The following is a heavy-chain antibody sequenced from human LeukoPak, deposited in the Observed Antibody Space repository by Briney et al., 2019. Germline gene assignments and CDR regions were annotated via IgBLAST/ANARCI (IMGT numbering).Heavy chain of an antibody. J-gene: IGHJ5*02. V-gene: IGHV4-34*01. CDR3: ARAYYSTSWFPH. CDR2: INHSGNT. Sequence: KSSETLSLTCAVYGGSFSLYYWTWIRQSPGKGLEWIGEINHSGNTNYNPSLKSRVTISADTSKNQFSLELRSVTAADTAVYYCARAYYSTSWFPHWGQGALVTVSS. CDR1: GGSFSLYY. D-gene: IGHD3-10*01.